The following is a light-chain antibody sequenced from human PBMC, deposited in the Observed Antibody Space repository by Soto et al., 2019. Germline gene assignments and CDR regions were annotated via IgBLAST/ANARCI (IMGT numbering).Light chain of an antibody. Sequence: DIQMTQSPSTLSASVGDRFTIXXRASQSISSWLAWYQQKPGKAPKXLIYDASSLESGVPSRFSGSGAGTEFTLTISSLQPDDFATYYCQQYNSYSFTFGPGTKVDIK. CDR2: DAS. J-gene: IGKJ3*01. CDR3: QQYNSYSFT. V-gene: IGKV1-5*01. CDR1: QSISSW.